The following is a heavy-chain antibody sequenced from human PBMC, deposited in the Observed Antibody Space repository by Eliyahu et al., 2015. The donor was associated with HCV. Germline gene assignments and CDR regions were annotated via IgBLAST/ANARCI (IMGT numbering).Heavy chain of an antibody. CDR2: FYFSGTT. CDR1: GDSIRSSAFF. CDR3: ARHPDY. V-gene: IGHV4-39*01. Sequence: QLQESGPGLVKPSETLSLSCSVSGDSIRSSAFFWGWVRQPPGKGLEWIGSFYFSGTTWYNPSLNSRVTISVDTSKNHFSLELTSVTAADTAVYYCARHPDYWGQGTLVTVSS. J-gene: IGHJ4*02.